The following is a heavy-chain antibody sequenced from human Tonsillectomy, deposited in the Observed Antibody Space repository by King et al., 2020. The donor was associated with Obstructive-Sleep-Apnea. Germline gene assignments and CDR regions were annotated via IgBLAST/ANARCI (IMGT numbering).Heavy chain of an antibody. Sequence: QLQESGPGLVKPSETLSLTCTVSGGSISSYYWSWIRQPPGKGLEWIGYSGSTAYNPSLKSRVTISVDTSKNQFSLKLSSVTAADTAVYYCARRRTTGSSLDPWGQGILVTVSS. D-gene: IGHD1-1*01. V-gene: IGHV4-4*09. CDR2: SGST. CDR1: GGSISSYY. CDR3: ARRRTTGSSLDP. J-gene: IGHJ5*02.